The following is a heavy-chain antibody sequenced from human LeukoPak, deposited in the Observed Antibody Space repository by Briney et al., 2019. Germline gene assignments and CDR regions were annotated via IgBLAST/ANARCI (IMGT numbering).Heavy chain of an antibody. CDR1: GFTFSSYW. D-gene: IGHD4-23*01. CDR3: ARDLDYGGNSNFDY. V-gene: IGHV3-74*01. CDR2: IKSAGSSI. Sequence: GESLRLSCAASGFTFSSYWMHWVRQAPGKGLVWVSRIKSAGSSIRYADSVKGRFTISRDNAKNTLYLQMNSLRAEDTAVYYCARDLDYGGNSNFDYWGQGTLVTV. J-gene: IGHJ4*02.